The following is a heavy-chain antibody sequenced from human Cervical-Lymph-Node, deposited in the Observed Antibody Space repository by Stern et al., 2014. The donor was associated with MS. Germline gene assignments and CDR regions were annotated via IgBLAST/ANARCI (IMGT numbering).Heavy chain of an antibody. D-gene: IGHD3-22*01. J-gene: IGHJ2*01. V-gene: IGHV4-31*03. CDR1: GGSINIGVYY. CDR3: ARGYHDSSGYYFDWYFDL. Sequence: VQLVESGPGLVKPSQTLSLTCTVSGGSINIGVYYWSWIRQHPGRGLEWIGYISYTGSTYYNPSLKSRVTISGDTSKNHFSLSLTSVTAADTAVYYCARGYHDSSGYYFDWYFDLWGRGTLVTVSA. CDR2: ISYTGST.